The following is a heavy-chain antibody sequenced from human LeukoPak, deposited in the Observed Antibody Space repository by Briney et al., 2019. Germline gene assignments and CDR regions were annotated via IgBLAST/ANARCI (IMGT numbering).Heavy chain of an antibody. V-gene: IGHV4-30-4*08. CDR1: GGSISSGDYY. D-gene: IGHD5-18*01. J-gene: IGHJ6*03. CDR2: IYYSGST. CDR3: ARGGYGGYYYYMDV. Sequence: SQTLSLTCTVYGGSISSGDYYWSWIRQPPGKGLEWIGYIYYSGSTYYNPSLKSRVTISVDTSKNQFSLKLSSVTAADAAVYYCARGGYGGYYYYMDVWGKGTTVTVSS.